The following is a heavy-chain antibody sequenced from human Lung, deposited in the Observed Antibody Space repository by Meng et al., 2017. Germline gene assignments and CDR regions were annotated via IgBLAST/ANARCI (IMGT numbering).Heavy chain of an antibody. V-gene: IGHV6-1*01. CDR3: ASSQQWLDS. CDR1: GDSVSSNSAA. J-gene: IGHJ4*02. CDR2: TNNWSKWYN. Sequence: QVHLQQSGPGLVKHSQTLSLTCAISGDSVSSNSAAGHWIRQSPSRGLDWLGRTNNWSKWYNGYAVSVRSRITLNPDTSKNQFSLQLNSVTPEDTAVYYCASSQQWLDSWGQGTLVTVSS. D-gene: IGHD6-19*01.